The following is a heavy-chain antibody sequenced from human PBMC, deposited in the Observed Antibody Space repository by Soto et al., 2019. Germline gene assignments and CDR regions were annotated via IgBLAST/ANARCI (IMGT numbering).Heavy chain of an antibody. D-gene: IGHD3-16*02. J-gene: IGHJ4*02. CDR3: AKALGELSPESFDY. Sequence: QVQLVESGGGVVQPGRSLRLSCAASGFTFSDYAMHWVRQAPGKGLEWVAIMSYDGNNQYYADSVKGRFTISRDNFKNTLYLQMNSLRTEDTALYYCAKALGELSPESFDYWGQGILVTVSS. V-gene: IGHV3-30*18. CDR2: MSYDGNNQ. CDR1: GFTFSDYA.